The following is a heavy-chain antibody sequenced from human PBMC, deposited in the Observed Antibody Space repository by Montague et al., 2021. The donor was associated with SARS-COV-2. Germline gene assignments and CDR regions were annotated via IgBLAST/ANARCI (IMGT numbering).Heavy chain of an antibody. D-gene: IGHD3-10*01. CDR3: VRRGGTYYYGSGSFDP. Sequence: SETLSLTCKVSGDSITTTTYYWVWIRQPPGKGLEWIGSINYSGSTLYNPSLKGRLSMSMDTSTNQFSLRLTSMTAADTAIYYCVRRGGTYYYGSGSFDPWGQGTLVAVSS. J-gene: IGHJ5*02. V-gene: IGHV4-39*01. CDR2: INYSGST. CDR1: GDSITTTTYY.